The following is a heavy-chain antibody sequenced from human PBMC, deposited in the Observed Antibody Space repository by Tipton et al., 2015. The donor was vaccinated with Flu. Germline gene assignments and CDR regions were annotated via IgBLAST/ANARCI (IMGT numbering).Heavy chain of an antibody. J-gene: IGHJ4*02. CDR2: ISDDGGVK. V-gene: IGHV3-30*03. CDR1: GFKFSRFA. Sequence: SLRLSCVASGFKFSRFAMHWVRQAPGKGLEWVAVISDDGGVKFFSDSVKGRFTISRDNSKNTLYLQMNSLRTEDSAVYFCAGSHGDFDYWGQGTLVTVSS. CDR3: AGSHGDFDY. D-gene: IGHD3-16*01.